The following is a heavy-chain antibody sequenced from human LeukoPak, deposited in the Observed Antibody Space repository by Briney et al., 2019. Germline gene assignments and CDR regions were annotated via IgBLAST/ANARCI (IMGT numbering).Heavy chain of an antibody. CDR2: ISHSGST. CDR1: GYSISSDYY. J-gene: IGHJ4*02. Sequence: SETLSLTCAVSGYSISSDYYWGWIRQPPGKGLEWIGSISHSGSTYYNTSLKSRVTISVDTSKNHFSLKLSSVTAADTAVYYCARNITMILFDYWGQGTLVTVSS. CDR3: ARNITMILFDY. V-gene: IGHV4-38-2*01. D-gene: IGHD3-22*01.